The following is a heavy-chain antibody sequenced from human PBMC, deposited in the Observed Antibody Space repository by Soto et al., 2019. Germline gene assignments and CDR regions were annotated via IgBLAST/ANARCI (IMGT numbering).Heavy chain of an antibody. Sequence: PSETLSLTCTVSGGSISSYYWSWLRPPPGKGLEWIGYIYYSGSTNYNPSLKSRVTISVDTSKNQFSLKLSSVTAADTAVYYCARGTPRTWIQLWFLDYRGQGTLVSVSS. V-gene: IGHV4-59*01. CDR3: ARGTPRTWIQLWFLDY. D-gene: IGHD5-18*01. CDR1: GGSISSYY. CDR2: IYYSGST. J-gene: IGHJ4*02.